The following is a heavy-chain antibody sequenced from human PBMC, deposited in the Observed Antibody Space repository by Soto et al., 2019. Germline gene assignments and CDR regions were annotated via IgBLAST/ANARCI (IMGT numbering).Heavy chain of an antibody. CDR2: IYYSGST. J-gene: IGHJ5*02. Sequence: SETLSLTCTVSGGSISSSSYYWGWIRQPPGKGLEWIGSIYYSGSTYYNPSLKSRVTISVDTSKNQFSLKLSSVTAADTAVYYFARSPIVLMVYAINSSNWFDPWGQGTLVTVSS. D-gene: IGHD2-8*01. CDR1: GGSISSSSYY. V-gene: IGHV4-39*01. CDR3: ARSPIVLMVYAINSSNWFDP.